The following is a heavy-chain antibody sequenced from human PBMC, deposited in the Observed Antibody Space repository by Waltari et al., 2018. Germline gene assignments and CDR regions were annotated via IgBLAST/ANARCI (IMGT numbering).Heavy chain of an antibody. CDR1: GGTFSSYA. CDR2: IIPILGIA. Sequence: QVQLVQSGAEVKKPGSSVKVSCKASGGTFSSYAISWVRQAPGQGHEWMGGIIPILGIANYAQKFQGRVTITADESTSTAYMELSSLRSEDTAVYYCAYGPITMVQGPQADWFDPWGQGTLVTVSS. V-gene: IGHV1-69*04. D-gene: IGHD3-10*01. J-gene: IGHJ5*02. CDR3: AYGPITMVQGPQADWFDP.